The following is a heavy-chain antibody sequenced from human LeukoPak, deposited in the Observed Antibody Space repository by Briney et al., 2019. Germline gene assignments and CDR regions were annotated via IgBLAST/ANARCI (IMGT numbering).Heavy chain of an antibody. Sequence: GGSLRLSCAASGFIVSSNYMTWVRQAPGKGLEWVSVIHNDGSTYYADSVKGRFTISRDNSKNTLYFQTNSLTVEDTAVYYCAALARDYWGQGTLVTVSS. CDR2: IHNDGST. CDR1: GFIVSSNY. J-gene: IGHJ4*02. V-gene: IGHV3-53*01. CDR3: AALARDY. D-gene: IGHD3-3*02.